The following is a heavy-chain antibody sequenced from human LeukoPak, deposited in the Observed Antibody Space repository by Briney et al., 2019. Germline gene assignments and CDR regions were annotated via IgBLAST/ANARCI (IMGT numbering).Heavy chain of an antibody. J-gene: IGHJ3*02. V-gene: IGHV1-18*01. CDR2: ISPYNGNT. CDR1: GYTFTSYG. D-gene: IGHD2-21*02. CDR3: ASDVAPGTASRDDAFDN. Sequence: ASVKVSCKASGYTFTSYGINWVRQAPGQGLEWMGWISPYNGNTNYAQNLQGRVTMTTDTSTRTAYMEVRGLRSDDTAVYYCASDVAPGTASRDDAFDNWGQGTMVTVSS.